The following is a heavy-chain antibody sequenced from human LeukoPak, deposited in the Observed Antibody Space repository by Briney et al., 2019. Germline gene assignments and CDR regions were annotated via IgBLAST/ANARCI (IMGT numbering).Heavy chain of an antibody. D-gene: IGHD3-10*01. CDR2: ISSSGNDI. V-gene: IGHV3-48*03. CDR3: AILLWFGDFQEY. CDR1: GFTFTDYE. J-gene: IGHJ4*02. Sequence: GGSLRLSCAASGFTFTDYEMIWVRQAPGKGLEWLSYISSSGNDIYCADSVKGRFTISRDNAKNSLYLQMNSLRAEDTAIYYCAILLWFGDFQEYWGQGTLVTVSS.